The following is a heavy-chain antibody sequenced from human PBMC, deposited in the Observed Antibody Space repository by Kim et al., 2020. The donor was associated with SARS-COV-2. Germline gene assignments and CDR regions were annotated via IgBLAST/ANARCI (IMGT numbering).Heavy chain of an antibody. V-gene: IGHV1-69*13. J-gene: IGHJ6*02. Sequence: SVKVSCKASGGTFSSYAISWVRQAPGQGLEWMGGIIPIFGTANYAQKFQGRVTITADESTSTAYMELSSLRSEDTAVYYCARGAPGEVYSSSWYWTALGYYYGMDVWGQGTTVTVSS. CDR3: ARGAPGEVYSSSWYWTALGYYYGMDV. CDR2: IIPIFGTA. D-gene: IGHD6-13*01. CDR1: GGTFSSYA.